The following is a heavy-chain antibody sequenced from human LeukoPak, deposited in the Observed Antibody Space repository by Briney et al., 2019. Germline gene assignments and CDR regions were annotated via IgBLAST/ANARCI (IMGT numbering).Heavy chain of an antibody. CDR2: INPNSGGT. D-gene: IGHD6-13*01. Sequence: ASVKVSCKASGYTFTGSYMHWVRQAPGQGLEWMGWINPNSGGTNYAQKFQGRVTMTRDTSISTAYMELSRLRSDDTAVYYCARVATLLAAAAFNWFDPWGQGTLVTVSS. CDR1: GYTFTGSY. V-gene: IGHV1-2*02. J-gene: IGHJ5*02. CDR3: ARVATLLAAAAFNWFDP.